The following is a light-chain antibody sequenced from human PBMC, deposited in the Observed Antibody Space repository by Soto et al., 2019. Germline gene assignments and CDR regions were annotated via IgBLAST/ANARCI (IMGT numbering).Light chain of an antibody. Sequence: EIVLTQSPATLSLSAGERATLSCRASQSVSSSFLAWYQQKPGQAPRLLIYGASSRATGIPDRFSGSGSGTDFTLTIDRLEPEDFAMYYCQQHGSSPITFGQGTRLEIK. CDR2: GAS. J-gene: IGKJ5*01. V-gene: IGKV3-20*01. CDR3: QQHGSSPIT. CDR1: QSVSSSF.